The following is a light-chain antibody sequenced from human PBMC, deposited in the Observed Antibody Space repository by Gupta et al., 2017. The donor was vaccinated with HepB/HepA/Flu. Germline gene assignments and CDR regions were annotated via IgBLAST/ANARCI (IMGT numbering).Light chain of an antibody. CDR1: QSLLHSDGNTY. Sequence: DIVMTQTPLSSPVTLGQPASISCRSSQSLLHSDGNTYLSWLQQRPGQPPRLLIYKSSNRCSGVPDRFSGSGAGTDFTLKISRGEAEDVGVYYCRQCKQFPWTFGQGTKVEIK. J-gene: IGKJ1*01. CDR3: RQCKQFPWT. V-gene: IGKV2-24*01. CDR2: KSS.